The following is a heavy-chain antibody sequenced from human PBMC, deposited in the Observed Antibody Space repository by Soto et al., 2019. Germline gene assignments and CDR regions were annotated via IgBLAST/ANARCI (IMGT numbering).Heavy chain of an antibody. J-gene: IGHJ4*02. Sequence: GGSLRLSCVASGFTFWGDWMSWVRQAPGKGLEWVANIKQDGSAKQYLDSVGGRFTISRDNSKNSVYLQMNSLRDEDTALYYCARDFYGGFSYGPGDNWGQGTLFTVFS. D-gene: IGHD2-15*01. V-gene: IGHV3-7*01. CDR1: GFTFWGDW. CDR3: ARDFYGGFSYGPGDN. CDR2: IKQDGSAK.